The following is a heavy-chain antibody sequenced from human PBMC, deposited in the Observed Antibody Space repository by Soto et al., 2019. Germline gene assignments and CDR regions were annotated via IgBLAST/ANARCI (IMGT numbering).Heavy chain of an antibody. CDR3: ARDLTKGLDV. CDR2: INTYNGYT. D-gene: IGHD4-4*01. Sequence: ASVKVTCKASGYTFTTCGISSVRQAPGQGLEWMGLINTYNGYTNYPQNFQGRVTMTTDTSTGTVYMELRSLTSDDTAVYYCARDLTKGLDVWGQGTTVTVSS. CDR1: GYTFTTCG. V-gene: IGHV1-18*04. J-gene: IGHJ6*02.